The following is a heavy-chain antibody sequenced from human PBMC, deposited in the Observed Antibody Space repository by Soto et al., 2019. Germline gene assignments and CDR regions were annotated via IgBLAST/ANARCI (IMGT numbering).Heavy chain of an antibody. CDR2: IYNIGST. CDR3: ATINYSDSSGYSGY. CDR1: GGSISSITCY. Sequence: PSETLSLTCTFSGGSISSITCYWAWIRRPPGKGLEWIGSIYNIGSTYKNPSLKRGVTKSVKTSKSKFSLKLTTVTAADTAVYYCATINYSDSSGYSGYWGQGTLVTVSS. D-gene: IGHD3-22*01. V-gene: IGHV4-39*01. J-gene: IGHJ4*02.